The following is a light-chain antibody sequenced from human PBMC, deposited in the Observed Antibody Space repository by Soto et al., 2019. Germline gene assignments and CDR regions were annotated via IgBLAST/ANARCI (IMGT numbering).Light chain of an antibody. CDR1: QDISKW. Sequence: DIQMTQSPSSVSASVGDRVSITCRASQDISKWVAWYRQRPGKAPDLLINAAYTLHTGVPTRFIGCGSGTNFTLTISGLQPEDFATYYCQQTHGFPYTFGQGTRLDIK. J-gene: IGKJ2*01. V-gene: IGKV1-12*01. CDR3: QQTHGFPYT. CDR2: AAY.